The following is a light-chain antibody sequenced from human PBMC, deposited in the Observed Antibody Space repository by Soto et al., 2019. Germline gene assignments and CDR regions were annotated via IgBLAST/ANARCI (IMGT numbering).Light chain of an antibody. Sequence: QSALTQPASVSGSPGQSITTSCTGTSSDVGGYNYVSWYQQHPGKAPKLMIYEVSNRPSGVSNRFSGSKSGNTASLTISGLQAEDEADYYCSSYRSSSTPLIFGTGTKLTVL. CDR3: SSYRSSSTPLI. CDR1: SSDVGGYNY. J-gene: IGLJ1*01. V-gene: IGLV2-14*01. CDR2: EVS.